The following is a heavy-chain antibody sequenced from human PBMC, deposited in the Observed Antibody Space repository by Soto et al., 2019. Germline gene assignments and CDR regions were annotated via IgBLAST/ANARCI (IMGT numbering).Heavy chain of an antibody. Sequence: PGESLKISCKGSGYSFTSYWIGWVRQMPGKGLDGMGIIYPGDSDTRYSPSFQGQVTIAADKSISTAYLQWSSLKASDTAMYYCARHETAMAPADYWGQGTLVTVSS. J-gene: IGHJ4*02. CDR3: ARHETAMAPADY. CDR1: GYSFTSYW. CDR2: IYPGDSDT. D-gene: IGHD5-18*01. V-gene: IGHV5-51*01.